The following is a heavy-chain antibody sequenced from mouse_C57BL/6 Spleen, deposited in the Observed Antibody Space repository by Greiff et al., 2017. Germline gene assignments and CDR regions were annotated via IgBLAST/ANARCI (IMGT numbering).Heavy chain of an antibody. CDR3: ARSVRCHYFDY. J-gene: IGHJ2*01. V-gene: IGHV1-15*01. Sequence: QVQLKESGAELVRPGASVTLSCKASGYTFTDYEMHWVKQTPVHGLEWIGAIDPETGGTAYNQKFKGKAILTADKASSTAYMELRSLTSEDTAVXYGARSVRCHYFDYWGQGTTLTVSS. CDR1: GYTFTDYE. CDR2: IDPETGGT.